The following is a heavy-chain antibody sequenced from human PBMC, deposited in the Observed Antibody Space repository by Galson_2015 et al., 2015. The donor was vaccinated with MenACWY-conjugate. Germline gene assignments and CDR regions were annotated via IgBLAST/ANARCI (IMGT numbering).Heavy chain of an antibody. Sequence: QSGAEVTKPGESLRISCKGSGSSFTRDWISWVRQMPGKGLEWMGRIHPTDSYSNYSPSFEGHVTISADKSISTAYLQWSSLKASATAIHYGARLRLGITRKHCDNGMDVWGQVTTVTVSS. CDR1: GSSFTRDW. J-gene: IGHJ6*02. CDR2: IHPTDSYS. D-gene: IGHD1-20*01. CDR3: ARLRLGITRKHCDNGMDV. V-gene: IGHV5-10-1*01.